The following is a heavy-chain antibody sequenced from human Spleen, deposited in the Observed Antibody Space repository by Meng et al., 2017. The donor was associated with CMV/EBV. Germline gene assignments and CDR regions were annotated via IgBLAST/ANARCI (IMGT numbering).Heavy chain of an antibody. CDR3: ARRYSGDDDSDDYFDY. V-gene: IGHV4-61*01. CDR1: SGTRSNSW. CDR2: IYASGRT. J-gene: IGHJ4*02. Sequence: SGTRSNSWWTWIRQPPGKGLEWIGYIYASGRTDHNPSLRSRVTIALDTSKRQFSLKLSSVTAADTAVYYCARRYSGDDDSDDYFDYWGQGILVTVSS. D-gene: IGHD5-12*01.